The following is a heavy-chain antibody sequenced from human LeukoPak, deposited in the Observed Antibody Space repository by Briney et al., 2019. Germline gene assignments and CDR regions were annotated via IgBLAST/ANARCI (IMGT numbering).Heavy chain of an antibody. CDR1: GCTFTSYG. V-gene: IGHV1-18*01. D-gene: IGHD3-9*01. Sequence: GASVKVSCKASGCTFTSYGISWVRQAPGQGLEWMGWISAYNGNTNYAQKLQGRVTMTTDTSTSTAYMELRSLRSDDTAVYYCARDLKYNILTGYRSSFGFDPWGQGTLVTVSS. CDR3: ARDLKYNILTGYRSSFGFDP. J-gene: IGHJ5*02. CDR2: ISAYNGNT.